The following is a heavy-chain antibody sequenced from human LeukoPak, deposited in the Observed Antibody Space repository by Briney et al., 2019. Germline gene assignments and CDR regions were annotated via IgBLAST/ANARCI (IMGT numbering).Heavy chain of an antibody. V-gene: IGHV3-48*03. CDR3: ARESWTDYYGSGSPSDGMDV. CDR2: VSSRGSSI. Sequence: PGRSLRLSRAASGFTFSSYDINWVSQDPGKGLEWVSYVSSRGSSIYYTDSVKGRFTISRDNAKNLLELQMNSLRAEDTAVYYCARESWTDYYGSGSPSDGMDVWGQGTTVTVSS. D-gene: IGHD3-10*01. CDR1: GFTFSSYD. J-gene: IGHJ6*02.